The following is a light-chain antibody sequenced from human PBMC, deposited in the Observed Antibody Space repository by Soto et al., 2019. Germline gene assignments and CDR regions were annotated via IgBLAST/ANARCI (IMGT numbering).Light chain of an antibody. CDR2: GAS. CDR1: QGISHY. CDR3: QHYYSSPLT. Sequence: DIQMTQSPSAVSASVGERVTITCRASQGISHYLAWYQQRPGRVPKRLIYGASTLESGVPSRFSGSGSGTEFTLTISSLQAEDVAVYYCQHYYSSPLTFGGGTKVEIK. V-gene: IGKV1-17*03. J-gene: IGKJ4*01.